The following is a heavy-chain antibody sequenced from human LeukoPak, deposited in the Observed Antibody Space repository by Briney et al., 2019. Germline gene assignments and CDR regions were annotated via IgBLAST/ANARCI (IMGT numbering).Heavy chain of an antibody. V-gene: IGHV5-51*01. CDR2: IYPGDSDT. CDR3: ARVYSSGWYGY. CDR1: GYRFTSYW. J-gene: IGHJ4*02. Sequence: GASLQISCQGSGYRFTSYWIGWGRPMPGKGLGWMGIIYPGDSDTRYSPSFQGQVTISADKSISTAYLQWSSLKASDTAMYYCARVYSSGWYGYWGQGTLVTVSS. D-gene: IGHD6-19*01.